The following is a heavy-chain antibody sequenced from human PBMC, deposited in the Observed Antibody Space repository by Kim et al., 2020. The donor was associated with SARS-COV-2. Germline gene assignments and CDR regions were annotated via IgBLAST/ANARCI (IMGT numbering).Heavy chain of an antibody. Sequence: SETLSLTCTVSGGSISSGGYYWSWIRQHPGKGREGIGYIYYSGRTYYDPSLKSRVTISVDTSKNQFSLKLSSVTAADTAVYYCASDTLKNPVPLGSYYYYGMDVWGQGTTVTVSS. CDR1: GGSISSGGYY. V-gene: IGHV4-31*03. J-gene: IGHJ6*02. CDR3: ASDTLKNPVPLGSYYYYGMDV. CDR2: IYYSGRT. D-gene: IGHD3-10*01.